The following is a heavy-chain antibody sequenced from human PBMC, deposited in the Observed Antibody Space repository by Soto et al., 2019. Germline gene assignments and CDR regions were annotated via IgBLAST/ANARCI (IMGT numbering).Heavy chain of an antibody. CDR2: ISSSSSYI. J-gene: IGHJ4*02. CDR1: GFTFSSYS. D-gene: IGHD3-3*01. CDR3: ARGTDDFWSGYSDY. Sequence: VQLVESGGGLVKPGGSLRLSCAASGFTFSSYSMNWVRQAPGEGLEWVSSISSSSSYIYYADSVKGRFTISRDNAKNALYLQMNSLRAEDTAVYYCARGTDDFWSGYSDYWGEGTLVTVST. V-gene: IGHV3-21*01.